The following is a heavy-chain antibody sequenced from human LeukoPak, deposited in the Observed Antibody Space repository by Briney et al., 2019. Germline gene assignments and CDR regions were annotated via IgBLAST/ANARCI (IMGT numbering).Heavy chain of an antibody. CDR1: GGSINSYY. CDR3: ARDLGPPRSRYFDY. Sequence: SETLSLTCTVSGGSINSYYWSWIRQPPGKGLEWIGYIYYSGSTNYNPSLKSRVTISVDTSKNQFSLKLSSVTAADTAVYYCARDLGPPRSRYFDYWGQGTLVTVSS. CDR2: IYYSGST. D-gene: IGHD6-6*01. J-gene: IGHJ4*02. V-gene: IGHV4-59*01.